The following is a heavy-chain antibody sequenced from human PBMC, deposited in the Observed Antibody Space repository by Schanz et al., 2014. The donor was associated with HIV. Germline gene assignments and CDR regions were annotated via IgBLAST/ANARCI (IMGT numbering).Heavy chain of an antibody. V-gene: IGHV3-11*01. J-gene: IGHJ4*02. CDR1: GFTFSDYY. Sequence: QVRLVESGGGSVKPGGSLRLSCAASGFTFSDYYMMWIRQAPGQGLEWVSSIDSDGESKFYTDSVEGRFTVSRDNAKNSLFLQMNSLRAEDTAVYYCARDQGYCAGSTCYSWYYFDSWGQGTPVTVSS. CDR3: ARDQGYCAGSTCYSWYYFDS. CDR2: IDSDGESK. D-gene: IGHD2-21*02.